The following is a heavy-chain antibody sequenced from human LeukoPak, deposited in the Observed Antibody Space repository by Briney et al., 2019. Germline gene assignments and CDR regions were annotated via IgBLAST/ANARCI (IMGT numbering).Heavy chain of an antibody. CDR3: ARERSSGWYSDY. V-gene: IGHV3-30*02. J-gene: IGHJ4*02. D-gene: IGHD6-19*01. CDR2: ILYDGSSA. CDR1: GFTFSNYA. Sequence: GGSLRLSCAASGFTFSNYAMHWVRQAPGKGLEWVAYILYDGSSAYYADFVKGRFTISRDNSKNTLYLQMNSLRAEDTAVYYCARERSSGWYSDYWGQGTLVTVSS.